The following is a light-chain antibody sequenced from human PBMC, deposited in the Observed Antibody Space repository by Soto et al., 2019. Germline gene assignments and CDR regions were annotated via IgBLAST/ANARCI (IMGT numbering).Light chain of an antibody. Sequence: EIVLTQSPGTLSLSPGERATLSCRASQSLSNNLAWYQQRPGQSPRLLIYGASNRATDIPDRFSGSGSGTDFTLTISRLEPEDFAVYYCHQYGDSLTFGPGTKVDI. V-gene: IGKV3-20*01. CDR1: QSLSNN. CDR2: GAS. J-gene: IGKJ3*01. CDR3: HQYGDSLT.